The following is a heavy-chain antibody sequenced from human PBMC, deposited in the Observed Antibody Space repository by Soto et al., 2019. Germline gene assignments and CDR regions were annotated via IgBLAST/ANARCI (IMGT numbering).Heavy chain of an antibody. V-gene: IGHV3-23*01. D-gene: IGHD1-1*01. CDR1: GFSFSSYA. CDR2: ISGSGGST. J-gene: IGHJ3*02. CDR3: AKGYRVHDAFDI. Sequence: GGSLRLSCVASGFSFSSYAMSWVRQAPGKGLEWVSAISGSGGSTYYADSVKGRFTISRDNSKNTLYLQMNSLRAEDTAVYYCAKGYRVHDAFDIWGQGTMVTVS.